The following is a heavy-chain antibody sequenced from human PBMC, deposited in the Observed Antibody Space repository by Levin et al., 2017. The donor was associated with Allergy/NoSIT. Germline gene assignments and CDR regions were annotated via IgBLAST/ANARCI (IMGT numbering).Heavy chain of an antibody. CDR2: ISYDGSDK. V-gene: IGHV3-30*18. CDR3: AKDVVFGTSSWSLDF. J-gene: IGHJ4*02. D-gene: IGHD6-13*01. CDR1: GFSFRSFG. Sequence: GSLRLSCAASGFSFRSFGMHWVRQAPGKGLERVAVISYDGSDKYYADSVKGRFTISRDNTKNTLYLQMNSLRSEDAAVYYCAKDVVFGTSSWSLDFWGQGTLVTVSS.